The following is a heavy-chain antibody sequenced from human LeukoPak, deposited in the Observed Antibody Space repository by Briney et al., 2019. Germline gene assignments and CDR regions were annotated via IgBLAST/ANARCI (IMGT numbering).Heavy chain of an antibody. CDR1: EFTLNSYA. J-gene: IGHJ4*02. CDR2: VSYDGRNK. Sequence: GGSLRLSCAASEFTLNSYAMHWVRQAPGKGLEWVAVVSYDGRNKYHADSVKGRFTISRDNSKNTLYLQMNSLRAEDTAVYYCARVGEANMGATTGEFDYWGQGTLVTVSS. D-gene: IGHD1-26*01. CDR3: ARVGEANMGATTGEFDY. V-gene: IGHV3-30*04.